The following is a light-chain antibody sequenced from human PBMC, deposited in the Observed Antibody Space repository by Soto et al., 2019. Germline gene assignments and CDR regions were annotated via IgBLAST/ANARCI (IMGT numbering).Light chain of an antibody. Sequence: EIVMTQSPATLSVSPGKRATLSCRASQSVRSNLAWYQHKPGQAPRLLIYVASSRPAGVPARFSGSGSGTEFTLTISSLQSEDFAVYYCQQYNNWPETFGQGTKVEIK. V-gene: IGKV3-15*01. CDR1: QSVRSN. CDR3: QQYNNWPET. J-gene: IGKJ1*01. CDR2: VAS.